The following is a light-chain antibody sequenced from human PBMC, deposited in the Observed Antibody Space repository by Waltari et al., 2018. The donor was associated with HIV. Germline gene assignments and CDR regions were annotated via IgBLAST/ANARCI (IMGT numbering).Light chain of an antibody. J-gene: IGLJ2*01. V-gene: IGLV3-21*02. CDR3: QVWDMDADLPI. Sequence: SYVLTQPPSLSVAPGQTATIPCGGDTIGRKSVHLYQQTPGQAPILVIFDDDDRPSGIPDVFSGSNSGNTATLTITRVEAGHEADYYCQVWDMDADLPIFGGGTTLTVL. CDR2: DDD. CDR1: TIGRKS.